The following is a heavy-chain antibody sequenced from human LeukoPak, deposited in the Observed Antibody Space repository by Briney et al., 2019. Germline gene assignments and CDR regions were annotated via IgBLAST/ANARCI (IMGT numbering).Heavy chain of an antibody. Sequence: SETLSLTCTVSGGAISTNGYYWGWIRQPPGMGLEWVGSIYHFGSTYYNASLKSRLTMSVDTSRNQFSLRLISVTAGDTAVYYCAALLSDIRGFGYWGQGTLVTVSS. J-gene: IGHJ4*02. CDR2: IYHFGST. CDR3: AALLSDIRGFGY. V-gene: IGHV4-39*01. CDR1: GGAISTNGYY. D-gene: IGHD2/OR15-2a*01.